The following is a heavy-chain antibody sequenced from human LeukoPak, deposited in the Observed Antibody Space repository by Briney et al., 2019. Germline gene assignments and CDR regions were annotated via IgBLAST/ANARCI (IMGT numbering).Heavy chain of an antibody. CDR2: INHSGST. D-gene: IGHD3-16*01. CDR3: ARLNGGTLGY. J-gene: IGHJ4*02. V-gene: IGHV4-34*01. CDR1: GGSFSGYY. Sequence: KPSETLSLTCAVYGGSFSGYYWSWIRQPPGKGLEWIGEINHSGSTNYNPSLKSRVTISVDTSKNQFSLKLTSVTAADTAVYYCARLNGGTLGYWGQGTLVAVSS.